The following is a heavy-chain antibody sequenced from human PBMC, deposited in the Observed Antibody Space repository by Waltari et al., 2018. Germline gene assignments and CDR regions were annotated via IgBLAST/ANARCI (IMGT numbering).Heavy chain of an antibody. J-gene: IGHJ4*02. V-gene: IGHV1-18*01. Sequence: QVQLVQSGAAVKRPGASVKVSCKGSGYTFSNYGISWVRQAPGPGLEWMEWIGTYSGNRHYAQNFQDRLTLTTYTSTSTAYIELRGLRADDTAVYYCARGAAYSRFDYWGQGTLVIVSS. CDR3: ARGAAYSRFDY. CDR1: GYTFSNYG. CDR2: IGTYSGNR. D-gene: IGHD5-18*01.